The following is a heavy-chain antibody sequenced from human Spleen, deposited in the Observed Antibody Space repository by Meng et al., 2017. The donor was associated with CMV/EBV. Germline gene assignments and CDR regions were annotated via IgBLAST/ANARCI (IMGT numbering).Heavy chain of an antibody. J-gene: IGHJ6*02. V-gene: IGHV3-23*01. Sequence: GESLKISCAASGLTFSSYAMNWVRQAPGKGLEWVSAISGSGNSTYYADSVKGRFTISRDNSKNTLYLQMNSLRAEDTAVYYCASLIVVVPAARESYYYYGMDVWGQGTTVTVSS. CDR1: GLTFSSYA. CDR2: ISGSGNST. D-gene: IGHD2-2*01. CDR3: ASLIVVVPAARESYYYYGMDV.